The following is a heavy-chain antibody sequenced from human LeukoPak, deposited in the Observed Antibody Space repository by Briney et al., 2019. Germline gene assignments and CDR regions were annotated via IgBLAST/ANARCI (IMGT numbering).Heavy chain of an antibody. D-gene: IGHD5-12*01. Sequence: SETLSLTCAVYGGSFSGYYWSWIRQPPGKGLEWIGEINHSGSTNYNPYLKSRVTISVDTSKNQFSLKLSSVTAADTAVYYCARLRGVATTQPRGYYFDYWGQGTLVTVSS. CDR2: INHSGST. CDR1: GGSFSGYY. CDR3: ARLRGVATTQPRGYYFDY. J-gene: IGHJ4*02. V-gene: IGHV4-34*01.